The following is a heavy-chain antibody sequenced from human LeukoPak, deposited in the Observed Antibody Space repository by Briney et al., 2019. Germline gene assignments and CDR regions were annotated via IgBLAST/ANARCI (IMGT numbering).Heavy chain of an antibody. D-gene: IGHD6-25*01. CDR2: INPRGGST. J-gene: IGHJ4*02. Sequence: ASVKVSCKASGYIFTNYYIHWVRQAPGQGPEWMGIINPRGGSTDYAQKFQGRITMTSDTSTSTVYMKLNSLRSDDTAVYFCARVGSAAATADYWGQGTLVTVSS. CDR1: GYIFTNYY. CDR3: ARVGSAAATADY. V-gene: IGHV1-46*01.